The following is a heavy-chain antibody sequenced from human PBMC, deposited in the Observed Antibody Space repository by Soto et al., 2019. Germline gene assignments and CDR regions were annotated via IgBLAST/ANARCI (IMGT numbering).Heavy chain of an antibody. J-gene: IGHJ6*02. Sequence: ASVKVSCKASGYTFTSYDINWVRQATGQGLEWMGWMNPNSGNTGYAQKFQGRVTMTRNTSISTAYMELSSLRSEDTAVYYCAREGGYDFWSGYYPYYYYGMDVWGQGTTVTVS. V-gene: IGHV1-8*01. CDR3: AREGGYDFWSGYYPYYYYGMDV. CDR2: MNPNSGNT. CDR1: GYTFTSYD. D-gene: IGHD3-3*01.